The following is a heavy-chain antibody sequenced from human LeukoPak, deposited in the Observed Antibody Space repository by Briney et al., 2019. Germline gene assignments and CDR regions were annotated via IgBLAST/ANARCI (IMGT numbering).Heavy chain of an antibody. D-gene: IGHD1-14*01. J-gene: IGHJ3*02. CDR3: AKIPSDPSEPLPPHAFDI. CDR2: IRHDGSSK. CDR1: GFTFDYYG. V-gene: IGHV3-30*02. Sequence: GGSLRLSCAASGFTFDYYGMHWVRQAPGKGLEWVAFIRHDGSSKYYAESVKGRFTISRDNSKNTLYLQMNSLRAEDTAVYYCAKIPSDPSEPLPPHAFDIWGQGTMVTVSS.